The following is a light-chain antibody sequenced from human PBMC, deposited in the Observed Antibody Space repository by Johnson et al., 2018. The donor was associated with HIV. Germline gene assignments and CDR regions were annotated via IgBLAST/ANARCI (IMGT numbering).Light chain of an antibody. V-gene: IGLV1-51*01. Sequence: QSVLTKPPSVSAAPGQKVTISCSGSSSNIGNNYVSWYQQLPGTAPKLLIYDNNKRPSGIPDRFSGSKSGTSATLGITGLQTGDEAVYYCGTWYSSLSALGYVFGTGTKVTVL. CDR1: SSNIGNNY. J-gene: IGLJ1*01. CDR2: DNN. CDR3: GTWYSSLSALGYV.